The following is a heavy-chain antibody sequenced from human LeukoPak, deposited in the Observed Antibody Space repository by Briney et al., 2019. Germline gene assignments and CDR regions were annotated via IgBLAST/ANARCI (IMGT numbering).Heavy chain of an antibody. CDR3: VGTIAYRGSEY. Sequence: PGGSLSLSCAASGFTFSAYGIHWVRQASGEGLEWVAVISYDGNYRNYADYVKGRFTVSRDNAKNTVYLQMNNLRAEDTAVYYCVGTIAYRGSEYWAQGALVTVSS. J-gene: IGHJ4*02. CDR1: GFTFSAYG. CDR2: ISYDGNYR. D-gene: IGHD1-7*01. V-gene: IGHV3-30*03.